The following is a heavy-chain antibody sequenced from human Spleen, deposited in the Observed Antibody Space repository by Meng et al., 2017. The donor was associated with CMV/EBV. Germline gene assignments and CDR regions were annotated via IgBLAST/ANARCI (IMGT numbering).Heavy chain of an antibody. CDR3: ARELAVAGSRFDP. J-gene: IGHJ5*02. V-gene: IGHV3-74*01. D-gene: IGHD6-19*01. CDR2: IRGDGSTT. CDR1: GFSFSNYW. Sequence: CAASGFSFSNYWMHWVRQAPRKGPVWVSRIRGDGSTTHYADSVKGRFTVSRDNAKNTLYLQMNSLRAEDTAVYYCARELAVAGSRFDPWGQGTLVTVSS.